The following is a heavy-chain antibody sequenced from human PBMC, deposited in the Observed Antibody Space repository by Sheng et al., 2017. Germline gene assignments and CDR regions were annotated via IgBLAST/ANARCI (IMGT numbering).Heavy chain of an antibody. D-gene: IGHD3-22*01. CDR1: GFTFSSYA. V-gene: IGHV3-30*04. J-gene: IGHJ4*02. Sequence: QVQLVESGGGVVQPGRSLRLSCAASGFTFSSYAMHWVRQAPGKGLEWVAVISYDGSNKYYADSVKGRFTISRDNSKNTLYLQMNSLRAEDTAVYYGVVDYYFDYWARE. CDR2: ISYDGSNK. CDR3: VVDYYFDY.